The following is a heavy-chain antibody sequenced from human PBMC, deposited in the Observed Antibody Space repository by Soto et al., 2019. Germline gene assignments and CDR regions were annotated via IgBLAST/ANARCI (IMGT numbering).Heavy chain of an antibody. CDR2: ITSSGSTI. V-gene: IGHV3-11*04. J-gene: IGHJ6*03. CDR1: GFACSDYY. Sequence: GGSLRLSCAASGFACSDYYMSRIHKAPGKGLEWVAYITSSGSTIYYADSVKGRFTISRDNSKNTLYLQMNSLRAEDTAVYYCAKDLRPAQRNYYYYYMDVWGKGTTVTVSS. CDR3: AKDLRPAQRNYYYYYMDV. D-gene: IGHD2-2*01.